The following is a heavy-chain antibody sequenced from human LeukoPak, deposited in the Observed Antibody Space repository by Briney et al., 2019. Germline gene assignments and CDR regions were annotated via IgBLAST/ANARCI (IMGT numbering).Heavy chain of an antibody. J-gene: IGHJ4*02. CDR3: TKSRDGYNGGSVDY. CDR2: IRSKTYGGTT. Sequence: GVLRLSCTASGFTFGDHPMSWVRQAPGKGHEWVGFIRSKTYGGTTEYAASVKGRFTISRDDSKSIAYLQMNSLKNEDTAVYYCTKSRDGYNGGSVDYWGQGTLVTVSS. D-gene: IGHD5-24*01. CDR1: GFTFGDHP. V-gene: IGHV3-49*04.